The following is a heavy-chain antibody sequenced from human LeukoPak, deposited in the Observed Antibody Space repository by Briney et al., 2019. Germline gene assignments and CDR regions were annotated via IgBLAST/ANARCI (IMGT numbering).Heavy chain of an antibody. CDR3: ARERFRGYSGYLVY. Sequence: PSETLSLTCTVSGGSISSSSYYWSWIRQPPGKGLEWIGEINHSGSTNYNPSLKSRVTISVDTSKNQFSLKLSSVTAADTAVYYCARERFRGYSGYLVYWGQGTLVTVSS. D-gene: IGHD5-12*01. V-gene: IGHV4-39*07. CDR2: INHSGST. J-gene: IGHJ4*02. CDR1: GGSISSSSYY.